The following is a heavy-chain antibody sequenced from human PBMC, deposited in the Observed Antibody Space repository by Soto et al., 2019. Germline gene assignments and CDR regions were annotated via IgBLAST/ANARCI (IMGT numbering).Heavy chain of an antibody. Sequence: GESLKISCAASGFTFSSYAMSWVRQAPGKGLEWVSAISGSGGSTYYADSVKGRFTISRDNSKNTLYLQMNSLRAEDTAVYYCAKVEDIVVVPAALDYWGQGTLVTVSS. CDR2: ISGSGGST. CDR1: GFTFSSYA. CDR3: AKVEDIVVVPAALDY. J-gene: IGHJ4*02. D-gene: IGHD2-2*01. V-gene: IGHV3-23*01.